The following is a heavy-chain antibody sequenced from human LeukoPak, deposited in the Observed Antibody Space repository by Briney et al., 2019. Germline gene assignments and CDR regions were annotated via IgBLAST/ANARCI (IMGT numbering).Heavy chain of an antibody. D-gene: IGHD3-10*01. Sequence: PSETLSLTCTVSGGSISSSSYYWGWIRQPPGKGLEWIGSIYYSGSTYYNPSLKSRVTISVDTSKNQFSLKLSSVTAVDTAVYYCAIYAGKWRTFDYWGQGTLVTVSS. V-gene: IGHV4-39*07. J-gene: IGHJ4*02. CDR2: IYYSGST. CDR3: AIYAGKWRTFDY. CDR1: GGSISSSSYY.